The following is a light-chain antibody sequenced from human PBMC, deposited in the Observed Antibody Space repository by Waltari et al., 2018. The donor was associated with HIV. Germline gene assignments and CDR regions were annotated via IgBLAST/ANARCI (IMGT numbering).Light chain of an antibody. CDR3: AVWDDSLNGLV. V-gene: IGLV1-47*01. Sequence: SVLTHPPSASAPPGKRVTLPCFGGTSTDASTYVYCYQQVPGTTPKLLIYMNHARPSGVPDRFSGSKSVTSASLAVSGLRSEDDAAYSCAVWDDSLNGLVFGGGTKLTVL. CDR1: TSTDASTY. J-gene: IGLJ2*01. CDR2: MNH.